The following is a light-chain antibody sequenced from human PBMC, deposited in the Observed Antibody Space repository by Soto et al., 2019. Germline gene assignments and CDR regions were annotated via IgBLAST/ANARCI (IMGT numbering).Light chain of an antibody. Sequence: QSALTQPPSASGSPGQSVTISCTGTSSDVGGYNYVSWYQQHPGKAPKLMIYEVSERPSGVPDRFSGSKSSNTASLTVSGLQAEDEADYYCYSYAGRNIWVFGGGTQLTVL. CDR1: SSDVGGYNY. V-gene: IGLV2-8*01. CDR3: YSYAGRNIWV. CDR2: EVS. J-gene: IGLJ3*02.